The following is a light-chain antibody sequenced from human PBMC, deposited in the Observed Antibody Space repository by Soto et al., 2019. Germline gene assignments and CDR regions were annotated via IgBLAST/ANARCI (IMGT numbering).Light chain of an antibody. J-gene: IGLJ3*02. CDR2: LNSDGSH. CDR3: QTWGNGIGV. Sequence: QSVLTQPPSASASPGASVKLTCTLSSGHSSYAIAWHQQQPEKGPRYLMKLNSDGSHTKGDGIPDRFSGSSSGAERYLTISSLQSEDEANYYCQTWGNGIGVFGGGTKLTVL. V-gene: IGLV4-69*01. CDR1: SGHSSYA.